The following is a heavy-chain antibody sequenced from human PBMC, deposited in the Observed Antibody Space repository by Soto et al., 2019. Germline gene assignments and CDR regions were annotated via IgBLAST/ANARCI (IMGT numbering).Heavy chain of an antibody. D-gene: IGHD2-2*01. CDR2: IWYDGSNK. V-gene: IGHV3-33*01. J-gene: IGHJ6*04. Sequence: GGSLRLSCAASGFTFSSYGMHWVRQAPGKGLEWVAVIWYDGSNKYYADSVKGRFTISRDNSKNTLYLQMNSLRAEDTAVYYCARDIVVVPAAIFDGEVGRGLDVWGKGTTVTVSS. CDR1: GFTFSSYG. CDR3: ARDIVVVPAAIFDGEVGRGLDV.